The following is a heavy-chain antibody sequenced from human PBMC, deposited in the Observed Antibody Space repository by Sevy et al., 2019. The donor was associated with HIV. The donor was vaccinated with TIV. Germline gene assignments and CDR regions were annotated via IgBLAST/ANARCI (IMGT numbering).Heavy chain of an antibody. V-gene: IGHV1-2*02. J-gene: IGHJ4*02. CDR3: AKGLDSSGPEASFDY. Sequence: ASVKVSCKASGYTFTGYYMHWVRQAPGQGLEWMGWINPNSGGTNYAQKFQGRVTMTRDTSISTAYMELSSLRSDGTAGDYCAKGLDSSGPEASFDYWGQGTLVTVSS. D-gene: IGHD6-19*01. CDR2: INPNSGGT. CDR1: GYTFTGYY.